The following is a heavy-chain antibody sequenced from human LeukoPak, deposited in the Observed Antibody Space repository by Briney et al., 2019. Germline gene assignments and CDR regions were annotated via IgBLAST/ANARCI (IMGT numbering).Heavy chain of an antibody. D-gene: IGHD6-19*01. V-gene: IGHV3-9*01. Sequence: GGSLRLSCAASGFTFDDYAMHWVRQAPGKGLEWVSGISWNDGSIGYADSVKGRFTISRDNAKNSLYLQMNSLRAEDTAVYYCARDLGYSSQLDYWGQGTLVTVSS. CDR3: ARDLGYSSQLDY. CDR1: GFTFDDYA. J-gene: IGHJ4*02. CDR2: ISWNDGSI.